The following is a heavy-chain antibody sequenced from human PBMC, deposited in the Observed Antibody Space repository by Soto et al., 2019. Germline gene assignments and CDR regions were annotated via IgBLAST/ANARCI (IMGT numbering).Heavy chain of an antibody. V-gene: IGHV1-18*01. D-gene: IGHD5-12*01. J-gene: IGHJ3*02. CDR1: GYTFTSYG. CDR3: ARDCQATIHDAFDI. CDR2: VSAYNGNT. Sequence: ASVKLCCKASGYTFTSYGISWVRQAPGQGLEWMGWVSAYNGNTNYAQKLQGRVTMTTDTSTSTAYMELRSLRSDDTAVYYCARDCQATIHDAFDIWGQGTMVTVSS.